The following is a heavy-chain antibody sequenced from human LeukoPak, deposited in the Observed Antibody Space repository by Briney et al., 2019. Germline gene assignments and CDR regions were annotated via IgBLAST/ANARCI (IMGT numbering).Heavy chain of an antibody. V-gene: IGHV3-64D*06. CDR1: GFTFSAYF. D-gene: IGHD2-8*01. CDR3: VKDLNGTWSFDY. CDR2: ISSNEYDT. J-gene: IGHJ4*02. Sequence: QTGGSLRLSCSASGFTFSAYFMHWVRQAPGKGLQYVSSISSNEYDTYYADSVKGRFTISRDNSKNTLFLQMNNLRPEDTAVYYCVKDLNGTWSFDYWGQGTLVTVSS.